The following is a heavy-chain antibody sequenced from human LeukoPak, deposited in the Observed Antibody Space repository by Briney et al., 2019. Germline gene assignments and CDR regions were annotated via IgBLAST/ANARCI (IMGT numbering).Heavy chain of an antibody. V-gene: IGHV1-8*02. J-gene: IGHJ4*02. CDR1: GGTFSSYA. CDR2: MSPKGGNT. CDR3: TRGPPNWGYDF. D-gene: IGHD7-27*01. Sequence: ASVKVSCKASGGTFSSYAISWVRQATGQGPEWMGWMSPKGGNTGYAQKFQGRVTMTRDTSINTAYMELSGLISEGTAVYYCTRGPPNWGYDFWGQGTLVTVSS.